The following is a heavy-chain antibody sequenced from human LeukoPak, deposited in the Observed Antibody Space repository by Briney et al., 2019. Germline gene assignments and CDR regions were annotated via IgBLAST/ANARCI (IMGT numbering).Heavy chain of an antibody. D-gene: IGHD5-18*01. Sequence: PSETLSLTRTVSGGSISSSSYYWGWIRQPPGKGLEWIGSIYYSGSTYYNPSLKSRVTISVDTSKNQFSLKLSSVTAADTAVYYCASTDRYSYDYWGQGTLVTVSS. V-gene: IGHV4-39*01. CDR2: IYYSGST. J-gene: IGHJ4*02. CDR1: GGSISSSSYY. CDR3: ASTDRYSYDY.